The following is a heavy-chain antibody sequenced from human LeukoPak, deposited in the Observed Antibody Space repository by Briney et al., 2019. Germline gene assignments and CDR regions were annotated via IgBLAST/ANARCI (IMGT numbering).Heavy chain of an antibody. CDR2: IYHSGST. CDR3: ARHTRSGYSYGYEA. J-gene: IGHJ5*02. V-gene: IGHV4-38-2*01. Sequence: SETLSLTCAVSGYSISSGYYWGWIRQPPGKGLEWIGSIYHSGSTYYNPSLKSRVTISVDTSKNQFSLKVTSVTAADTALYYCARHTRSGYSYGYEAWGQGTLVTVSS. D-gene: IGHD5-18*01. CDR1: GYSISSGYY.